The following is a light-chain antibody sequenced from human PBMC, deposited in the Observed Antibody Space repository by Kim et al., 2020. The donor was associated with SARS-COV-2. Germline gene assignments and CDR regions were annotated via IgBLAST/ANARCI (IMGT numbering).Light chain of an antibody. CDR2: GAS. CDR3: QQYGNSPST. Sequence: LSPGEKATLSCRASQTVSSGYVAWYQQKSGQAPRLLVYGASSRATGIPERFTGSGSGTDFTLTIRRMEPEDFALYYCQQYGNSPSTFGQGTKVEI. J-gene: IGKJ1*01. CDR1: QTVSSGY. V-gene: IGKV3-20*01.